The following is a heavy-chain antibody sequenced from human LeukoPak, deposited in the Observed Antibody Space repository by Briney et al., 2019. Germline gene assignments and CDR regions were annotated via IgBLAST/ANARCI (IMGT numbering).Heavy chain of an antibody. V-gene: IGHV5-51*01. Sequence: PGESLKISCKGSGYSFTSYWIGWVRPMPGKGVGWMGIIYPGESDTRYSPSFQGQVTISADKSISTAYLQWSSLKASDTAMYYCAVIAAGQTPFDYWGQGTLVTVSS. CDR1: GYSFTSYW. D-gene: IGHD6-25*01. CDR3: AVIAAGQTPFDY. CDR2: IYPGESDT. J-gene: IGHJ4*02.